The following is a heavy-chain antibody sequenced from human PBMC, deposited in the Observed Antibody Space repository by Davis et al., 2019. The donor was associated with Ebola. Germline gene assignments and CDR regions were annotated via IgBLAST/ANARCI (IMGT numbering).Heavy chain of an antibody. CDR3: ARALHDEVLDY. CDR1: GFIFTDYA. CDR2: TSHNERER. V-gene: IGHV3-30*04. J-gene: IGHJ4*02. Sequence: PGGSLRLSCAASGFIFTDYAMSWVRQAPGKGLEWVAVTSHNERERFYGESVQGRFTISRDNSENVLYLQMDSLRPDDTAIYFCARALHDEVLDYWGQGTPVTVSS. D-gene: IGHD1-1*01.